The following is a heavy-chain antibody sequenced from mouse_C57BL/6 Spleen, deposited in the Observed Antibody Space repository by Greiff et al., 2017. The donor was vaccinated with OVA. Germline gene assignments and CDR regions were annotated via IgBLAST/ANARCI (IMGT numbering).Heavy chain of an antibody. CDR1: GYTFTSYW. V-gene: IGHV1-52*01. J-gene: IGHJ2*01. CDR2: IDPSDSVT. CDR3: ARGSSGYYYYGY. D-gene: IGHD3-2*02. Sequence: VQLQQPGAELVRPGSSVTLSCKASGYTFTSYWMHWVKQRPIQGLEWIGNIDPSDSVTHYNQKFKDKATLTVVQSSSTDYMQHGRLTSEDAAVYYCARGSSGYYYYGYGGQGTTLTVSS.